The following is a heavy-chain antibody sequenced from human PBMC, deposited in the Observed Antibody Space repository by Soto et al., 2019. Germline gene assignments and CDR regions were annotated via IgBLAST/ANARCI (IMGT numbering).Heavy chain of an antibody. CDR3: AGQRSVVVTPRWFDP. J-gene: IGHJ5*02. D-gene: IGHD5-12*01. CDR1: AGLLSRGDNL. V-gene: IGHV4-30-2*04. CDR2: IYHSGST. Sequence: SAGLLSRGDNLVSRLLLPKGKGLGWIAYIYHSGSTYYNPSLKSRVTILLDTSKNQLSLKLSSVTAADTAVYYCAGQRSVVVTPRWFDPWGQGTLVTVSS.